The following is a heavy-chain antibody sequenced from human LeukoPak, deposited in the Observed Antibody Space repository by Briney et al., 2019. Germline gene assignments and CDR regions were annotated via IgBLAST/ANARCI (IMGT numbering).Heavy chain of an antibody. CDR2: IWYDGSNK. Sequence: GGSLRLSCAASGFTFSSYGMHWVRQAPGKGLEWVAVIWYDGSNKYYADYVKGRFTISRDNSKNTLYLQMNSLRAEDTAVYYCARGISGYAFLDAFDIWGQGTMVTVSS. CDR3: ARGISGYAFLDAFDI. CDR1: GFTFSSYG. J-gene: IGHJ3*02. V-gene: IGHV3-33*01. D-gene: IGHD5-12*01.